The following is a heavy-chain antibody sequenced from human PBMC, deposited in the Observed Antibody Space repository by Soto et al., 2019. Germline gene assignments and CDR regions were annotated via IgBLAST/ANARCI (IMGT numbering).Heavy chain of an antibody. CDR3: ARDIVVVVPSGGWFDP. J-gene: IGHJ5*02. CDR2: IYYSGST. V-gene: IGHV4-30-4*01. Sequence: TLSLTCTVSGGSISSGDYYWSWIRQPPGKGLGWIGYIYYSGSTYYNPSLKSRVTISVDTSKNQFSLKLSSVTAADTAVYYCARDIVVVVPSGGWFDPWGQGTLVTVSS. CDR1: GGSISSGDYY. D-gene: IGHD2-15*01.